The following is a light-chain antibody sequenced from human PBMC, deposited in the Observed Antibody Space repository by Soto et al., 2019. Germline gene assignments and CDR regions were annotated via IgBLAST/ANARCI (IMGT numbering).Light chain of an antibody. Sequence: DIQMTQSPSSLSASVGDRVTLTCRASQSIRSYLNWYQQKPGKPPKLLIYAVSSFQSGVPSRFSGSGSGTDFSLTSTRLQHEDFATYYCQQTSSTPRTFGQGTKVEIK. J-gene: IGKJ1*01. CDR3: QQTSSTPRT. V-gene: IGKV1-39*01. CDR1: QSIRSY. CDR2: AVS.